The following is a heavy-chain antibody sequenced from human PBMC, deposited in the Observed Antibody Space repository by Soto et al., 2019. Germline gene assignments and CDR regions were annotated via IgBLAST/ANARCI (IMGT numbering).Heavy chain of an antibody. V-gene: IGHV4-34*01. D-gene: IGHD6-13*01. J-gene: IGHJ1*01. CDR2: ICHGGGA. Sequence: SETLSLTCTVYGGSFSGYCWSWIRQTPGERLEWVGDICHGGGANYNPSLKSRVSFSMDPSKNQFSLKLNSVMAADTAVYYCAGYSNSWSKYVKHWGRGSLVTVSS. CDR1: GGSFSGYC. CDR3: AGYSNSWSKYVKH.